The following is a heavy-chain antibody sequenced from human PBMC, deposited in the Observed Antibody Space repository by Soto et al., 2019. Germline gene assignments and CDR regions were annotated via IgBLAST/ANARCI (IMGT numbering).Heavy chain of an antibody. CDR3: ARSIAARLNWFDP. CDR2: IKQDGSEK. CDR1: GFTFSSYW. J-gene: IGHJ5*02. D-gene: IGHD6-6*01. Sequence: PGESLKISCAASGFTFSSYWMSWVRQAPGKGLEWVANIKQDGSEKYYVDSVKGRFTISRDNAKNSLYLQMNSLRAEDTAVYYCARSIAARLNWFDPWXQGTLVTLSS. V-gene: IGHV3-7*01.